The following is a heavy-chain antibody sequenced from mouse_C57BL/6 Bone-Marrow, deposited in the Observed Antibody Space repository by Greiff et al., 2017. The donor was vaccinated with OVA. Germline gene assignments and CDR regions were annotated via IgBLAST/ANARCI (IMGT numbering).Heavy chain of an antibody. CDR1: GFTFSDYY. CDR2: ISNGGGST. CDR3: ASHYYGSSPSYWYFDV. J-gene: IGHJ1*03. D-gene: IGHD1-1*01. Sequence: EVQVVEPGGGLVQPGGSLKLSCAASGFTFSDYYMYWVRQTPEKRLEWVAYISNGGGSTYYPDTVKGRFTISRDNAKNTLYLQMSRLKSEDTAMYYCASHYYGSSPSYWYFDVWGTGTTVTVSS. V-gene: IGHV5-12*01.